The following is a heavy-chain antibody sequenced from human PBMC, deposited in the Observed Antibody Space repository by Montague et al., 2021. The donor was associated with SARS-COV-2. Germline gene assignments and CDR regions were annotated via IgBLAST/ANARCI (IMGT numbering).Heavy chain of an antibody. CDR1: GGSISSGGYY. CDR3: AREKRHYCSSTSCYDNYYYYYGMDV. Sequence: TLSLTCTVSGGSISSGGYYWSWIRQHPGKGLEWIGYIYYSGRTXYNPSLKSRVTISVDTSKNQFSLKLSSVTAADTAVYYCAREKRHYCSSTSCYDNYYYYYGMDVWGQGTTVTVSS. J-gene: IGHJ6*02. D-gene: IGHD2-2*01. CDR2: IYYSGRT. V-gene: IGHV4-31*03.